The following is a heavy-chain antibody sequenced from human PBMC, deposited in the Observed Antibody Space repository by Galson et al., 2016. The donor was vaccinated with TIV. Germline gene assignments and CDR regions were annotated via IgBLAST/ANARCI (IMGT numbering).Heavy chain of an antibody. Sequence: LSLTCTVSGDSLRSSNYFWAWIRQPPGKGLEWIGYIYYNGPTNYSPSLKSRVTFSVDTSKNQVSLKLNSVTAADTAVYYCARERRDYYYGMDVWGQGTTVIVSS. J-gene: IGHJ6*02. CDR2: IYYNGPT. CDR3: ARERRDYYYGMDV. V-gene: IGHV4-61*01. CDR1: GDSLRSSNYF.